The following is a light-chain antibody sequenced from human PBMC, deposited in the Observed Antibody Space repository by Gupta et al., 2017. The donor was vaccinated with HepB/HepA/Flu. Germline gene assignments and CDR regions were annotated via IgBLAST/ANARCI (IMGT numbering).Light chain of an antibody. CDR2: QVS. Sequence: QSALTQPPSASGSPGQSITISCTGSDSDVGGYDYVSWYQQHPSKAPKLIIFQVSKRPSGVPDRFSGSKSGSTASLTVSGVQAEDEADYYCSSYGGNSDVVFGGGTKLTVL. V-gene: IGLV2-8*01. J-gene: IGLJ2*01. CDR1: DSDVGGYDY. CDR3: SSYGGNSDVV.